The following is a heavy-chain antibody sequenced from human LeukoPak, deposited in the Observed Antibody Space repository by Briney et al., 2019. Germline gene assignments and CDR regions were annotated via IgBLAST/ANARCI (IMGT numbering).Heavy chain of an antibody. D-gene: IGHD1-14*01. Sequence: GGSLRLSCAASGFTFSTYGMSWVRQAPGKGLEWVSAISGSGGSTYYADTVKGRFTISRDSSKNTLYLQMNSLRAEDTAVYYCAKDQGLYNDWGQGTLVTVSS. CDR1: GFTFSTYG. J-gene: IGHJ4*02. CDR3: AKDQGLYND. V-gene: IGHV3-23*01. CDR2: ISGSGGST.